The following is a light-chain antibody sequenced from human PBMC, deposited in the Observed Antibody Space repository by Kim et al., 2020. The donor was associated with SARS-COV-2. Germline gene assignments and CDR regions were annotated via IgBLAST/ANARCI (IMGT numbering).Light chain of an antibody. CDR1: QGISSW. CDR2: AAS. V-gene: IGKV1-12*01. Sequence: DIQMTQSPSSVSASVGDRVTITCRACQGISSWLARYQQKPGKAPKLLIYAASSLQSGGPSRFSGSGSGTDFTLTISSLQPEDFATYYCQQANSFPLTFGGGTKVDIK. CDR3: QQANSFPLT. J-gene: IGKJ4*01.